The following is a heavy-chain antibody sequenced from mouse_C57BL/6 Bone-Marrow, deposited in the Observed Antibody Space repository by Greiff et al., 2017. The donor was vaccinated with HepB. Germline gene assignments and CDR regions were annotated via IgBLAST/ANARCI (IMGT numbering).Heavy chain of an antibody. CDR1: GFNIKDYY. V-gene: IGHV14-1*01. J-gene: IGHJ2*01. CDR3: TTWILRYPYYSDY. Sequence: VQLQQSGAELVRPGASVKLSCTASGFNIKDYYMHWVKQRPEQGLEWIGRIDPEDGDTEYAPKFQGKATMTADTSSNTAYLQLSSLTSEDTAVYYCTTWILRYPYYSDYWGQGTTLTVSS. D-gene: IGHD1-1*01. CDR2: IDPEDGDT.